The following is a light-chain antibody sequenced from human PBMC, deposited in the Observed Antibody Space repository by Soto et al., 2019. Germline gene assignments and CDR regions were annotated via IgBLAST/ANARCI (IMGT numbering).Light chain of an antibody. CDR2: SAS. V-gene: IGKV3-20*01. CDR3: QQYGSSTST. Sequence: EIVLTQSPGTLSLSPGERATLSCRASQSVSSSYLAWYQQKPGQAPRLLMYSASSRATGIPDRFSGSGSGTDFTLTISRLEPEDFAVYHCQQYGSSTSTFGQGTKVDIK. J-gene: IGKJ1*01. CDR1: QSVSSSY.